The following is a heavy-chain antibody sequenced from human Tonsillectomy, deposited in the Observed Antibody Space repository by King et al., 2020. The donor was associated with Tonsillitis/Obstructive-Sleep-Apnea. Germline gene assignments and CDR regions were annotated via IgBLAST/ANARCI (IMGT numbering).Heavy chain of an antibody. CDR2: IDWDDDK. J-gene: IGHJ5*02. D-gene: IGHD3-3*01. CDR1: GFSLNTSGMC. CDR3: ARIRRYDFWGRFDP. Sequence: VTLKESGPALVKPTQTLTLTCTFSGFSLNTSGMCVSWIRQPPGKALEWLALIDWDDDKYYNTSLKTRLTISKDTSKNQVVLTMTNMDPVDTATYYCARIRRYDFWGRFDPWGQGTLVTVSS. V-gene: IGHV2-70*01.